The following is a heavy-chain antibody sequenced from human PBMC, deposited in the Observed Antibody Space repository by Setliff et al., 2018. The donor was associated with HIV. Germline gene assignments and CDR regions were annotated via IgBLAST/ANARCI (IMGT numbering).Heavy chain of an antibody. CDR1: GASIGRRSDC. CDR3: ARHYQHSWVGVDYYFMDV. J-gene: IGHJ6*03. V-gene: IGHV4-39*01. CDR2: FYYSGST. Sequence: SETLSLTCTVSGASIGRRSDCWGWIRQPPGKGLEWIGSFYYSGSTYYNPSLKSRITISVDTSKNQFSLKLSSVTAADTAVYYCARHYQHSWVGVDYYFMDVWGKGTTVTVSS. D-gene: IGHD1-26*01.